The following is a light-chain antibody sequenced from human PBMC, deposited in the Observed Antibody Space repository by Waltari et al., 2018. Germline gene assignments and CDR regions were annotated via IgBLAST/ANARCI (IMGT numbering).Light chain of an antibody. J-gene: IGKJ4*02. CDR1: QGIRNE. V-gene: IGKV1-17*01. Sequence: DIQMTQSPSFLSASVGDRVTITCRASQGIRNELAWYQQKPGKAPQRLMYYTSTLGSGVPSRFSGSGSGTEFTLTISSLQPEDFATYYCLQHNTHPRTFGRGTKVEIK. CDR2: YTS. CDR3: LQHNTHPRT.